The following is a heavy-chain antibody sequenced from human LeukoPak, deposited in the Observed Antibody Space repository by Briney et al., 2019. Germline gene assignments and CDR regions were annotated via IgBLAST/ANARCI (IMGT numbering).Heavy chain of an antibody. D-gene: IGHD3-9*01. J-gene: IGHJ3*02. CDR2: ISAYNGNT. CDR3: ARDLTPVEQDAFGI. Sequence: ASVKVSCKASGYTFTSYGISWVRQAPGQGLEWMGWISAYNGNTNYAQKLQGRVTMTTDTSTSTAYMELRSLRSDDTAVYYCARDLTPVEQDAFGIWGQGTMVTVSS. CDR1: GYTFTSYG. V-gene: IGHV1-18*01.